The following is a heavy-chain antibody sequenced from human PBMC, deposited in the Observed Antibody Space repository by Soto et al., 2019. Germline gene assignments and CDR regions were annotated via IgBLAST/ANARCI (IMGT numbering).Heavy chain of an antibody. D-gene: IGHD1-20*01. V-gene: IGHV4-59*08. J-gene: IGHJ4*02. CDR2: IYYSGST. CDR1: GGSISSYY. Sequence: PSETLSLTCTVSGGSISSYYWSWIRQPPGKGLEWIGYIYYSGSTKYNPSLKSRVTISVDTSKNQISLKLTSVTAADTSVYYCARHGGKLGITGTMGNFDYWGQGSLVTVSS. CDR3: ARHGGKLGITGTMGNFDY.